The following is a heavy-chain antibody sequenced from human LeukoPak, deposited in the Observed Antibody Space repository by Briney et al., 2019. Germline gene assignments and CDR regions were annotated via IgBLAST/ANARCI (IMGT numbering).Heavy chain of an antibody. Sequence: GGSLRLSCAASGFTFSSYSMNWVRQAPGKGLEWVSYISSSTSTIYYADSVKGRFTISRDNAKNSLDLQMNSLRAEDTAVYHCARDILGAAAGTFDSWGQGTLVTVSS. CDR3: ARDILGAAAGTFDS. D-gene: IGHD6-13*01. CDR2: ISSSTSTI. J-gene: IGHJ4*02. V-gene: IGHV3-48*04. CDR1: GFTFSSYS.